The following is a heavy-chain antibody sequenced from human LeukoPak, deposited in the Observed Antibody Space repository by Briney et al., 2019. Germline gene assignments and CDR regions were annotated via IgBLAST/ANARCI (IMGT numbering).Heavy chain of an antibody. CDR1: GGSISSYY. Sequence: SEILSLTCTVSGGSISSYYWSWIRQPPGKGLEWIGYIYYSGSTNYNPSLKSRVTISVDTSKNQLSPKLSSVTAADTAVYYCAREKSRDGYNTFDYWGQGTLVTVSS. D-gene: IGHD5-24*01. CDR2: IYYSGST. CDR3: AREKSRDGYNTFDY. J-gene: IGHJ4*02. V-gene: IGHV4-59*01.